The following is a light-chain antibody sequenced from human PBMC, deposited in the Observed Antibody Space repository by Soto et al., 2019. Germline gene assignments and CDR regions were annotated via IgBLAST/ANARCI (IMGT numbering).Light chain of an antibody. CDR3: QQYGSSPRT. V-gene: IGKV3-20*01. Sequence: EIVWTQSPGTLSLSPGERATLSCRASQSVSSSYLAWYQQKPGQAPRLLIYGASSRATGLPDRFSGSGSGTDLTLTISRLEPEDFAVYYCQQYGSSPRTFGQGTKVEIK. CDR1: QSVSSSY. CDR2: GAS. J-gene: IGKJ1*01.